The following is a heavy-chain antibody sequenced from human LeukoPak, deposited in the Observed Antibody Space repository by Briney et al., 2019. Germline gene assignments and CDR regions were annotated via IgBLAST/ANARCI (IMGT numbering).Heavy chain of an antibody. Sequence: SETLSLTCTVSGYSISSGYYWGWIRQPPGKGLEWNGTIYYSGNTFYNPSLKSRVTISVDTSINHFSLTLTSLTAADTAVYFCTRHEHKALAGDTWGQGTLVTVSS. V-gene: IGHV4-38-2*02. J-gene: IGHJ5*02. D-gene: IGHD6-19*01. CDR2: IYYSGNT. CDR1: GYSISSGYY. CDR3: TRHEHKALAGDT.